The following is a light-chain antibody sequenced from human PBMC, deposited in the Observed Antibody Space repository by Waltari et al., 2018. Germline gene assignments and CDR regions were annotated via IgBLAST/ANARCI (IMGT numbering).Light chain of an antibody. J-gene: IGLJ3*02. CDR2: EDS. CDR1: NSDIGHYNL. Sequence: QSALTQPASVSGSPGQSITISCTGTNSDIGHYNLVSWYQQYPGKAPKLVIYEDSQRPSGVSHRFSGSKSGNTASLTISGLQADDESDFHCSSFATSGIWVFGGGTRLTVL. CDR3: SSFATSGIWV. V-gene: IGLV2-23*01.